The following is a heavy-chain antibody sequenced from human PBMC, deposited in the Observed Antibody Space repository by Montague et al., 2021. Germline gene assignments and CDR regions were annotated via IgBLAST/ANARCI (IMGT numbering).Heavy chain of an antibody. J-gene: IGHJ4*02. CDR2: ST. V-gene: IGHV4-34*01. D-gene: IGHD3-10*01. CDR3: ASDRGPFDY. Sequence: STNYNPSLKSRVTMSVDKSKNQFSLKLRSVTAADTAVYYCASDRGPFDYWGKGTVVTVS.